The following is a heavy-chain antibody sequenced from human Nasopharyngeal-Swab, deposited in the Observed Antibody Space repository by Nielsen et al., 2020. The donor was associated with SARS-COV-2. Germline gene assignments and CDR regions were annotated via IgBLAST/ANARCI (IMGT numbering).Heavy chain of an antibody. CDR1: GGSISSYY. Sequence: SETLSLTCTVSGGSISSYYWNWIRQPPGKGLEWIGYIYYSGSTNYNPSLRSRVTISVDTSKNQFSLKLSSVTAADTAVYYCAGKSGSYYNYYGMDVWGQGTTVTVSS. D-gene: IGHD1-26*01. CDR2: IYYSGST. V-gene: IGHV4-59*13. CDR3: AGKSGSYYNYYGMDV. J-gene: IGHJ6*02.